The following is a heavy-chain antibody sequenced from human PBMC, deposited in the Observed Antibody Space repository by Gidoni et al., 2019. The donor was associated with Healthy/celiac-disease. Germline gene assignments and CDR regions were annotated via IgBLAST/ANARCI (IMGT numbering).Heavy chain of an antibody. CDR3: AREGERVIDY. V-gene: IGHV4-61*02. Sequence: QVQLQESGPGLVKPSQTLSLTCPVSGGPISSGSYYWSWIRQPAGKGLEWIGRIYTSGSTNYNPSLKSRVTISVDTSKNQFSLKLSSVTAADTAVYYCAREGERVIDYWGQGTLVTVSS. J-gene: IGHJ4*02. CDR1: GGPISSGSYY. CDR2: IYTSGST. D-gene: IGHD3-16*01.